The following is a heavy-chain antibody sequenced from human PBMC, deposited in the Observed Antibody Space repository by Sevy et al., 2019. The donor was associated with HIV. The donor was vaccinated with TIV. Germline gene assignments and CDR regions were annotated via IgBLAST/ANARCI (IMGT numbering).Heavy chain of an antibody. Sequence: GGSLRLSCVASGFAFSTHAMHWVRQAPDKGLEWVAVISYDGTNKNYADSVKDRFTISRDNSKNTLYLQMNSLRADDTAVYYCAREFTGGDLHLDYWGQGTLVTVSS. V-gene: IGHV3-30-3*01. J-gene: IGHJ4*02. CDR1: GFAFSTHA. D-gene: IGHD3-10*01. CDR3: AREFTGGDLHLDY. CDR2: ISYDGTNK.